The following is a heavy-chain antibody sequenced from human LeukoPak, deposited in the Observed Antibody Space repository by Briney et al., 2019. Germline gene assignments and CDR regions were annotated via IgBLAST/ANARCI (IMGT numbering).Heavy chain of an antibody. J-gene: IGHJ3*02. CDR3: ARSTYGDYYDAFDI. D-gene: IGHD4-17*01. Sequence: GESLKISWEGSGYSFTSYWIGWVRPMPGKGLGWMGIIYPGDSDTRYSPSFRGQVTISADKSISTAYLQWSSLKASDTAMYYCARSTYGDYYDAFDIWGQGTMVTVSS. V-gene: IGHV5-51*01. CDR1: GYSFTSYW. CDR2: IYPGDSDT.